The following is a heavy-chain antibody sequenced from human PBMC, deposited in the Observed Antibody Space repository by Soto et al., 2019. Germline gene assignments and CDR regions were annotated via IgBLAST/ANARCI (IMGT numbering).Heavy chain of an antibody. CDR3: ARVGGGYYGSGSYYNQFDY. Sequence: QGQLVQSGAEVKKPGSSVKVSCKASGGTFSSYAISWVRQAPGQGLEWMGGIIPIFGTANYAQKFQGRVTITADESTSTAYMELSSLRSEDTAVYYCARVGGGYYGSGSYYNQFDYWGQGTLVTVSS. J-gene: IGHJ4*02. D-gene: IGHD3-10*01. CDR1: GGTFSSYA. V-gene: IGHV1-69*01. CDR2: IIPIFGTA.